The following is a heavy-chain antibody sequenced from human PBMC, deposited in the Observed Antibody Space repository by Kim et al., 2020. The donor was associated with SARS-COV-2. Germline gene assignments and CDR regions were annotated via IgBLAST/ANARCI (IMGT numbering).Heavy chain of an antibody. CDR1: GGSISSSSYY. Sequence: SETLSLTCSVSGGSISSSSYYWGWIRQPPGKGLEWMGSIYYSGSTYYNPSLKSRVTIFVDKSKNQFSLKLSSMTAADTAVYYCAGLGYPSPSTETTFAFDLWGQGTMVTVSS. CDR2: IYYSGST. V-gene: IGHV4-39*01. CDR3: AGLGYPSPSTETTFAFDL. D-gene: IGHD6-25*01. J-gene: IGHJ3*01.